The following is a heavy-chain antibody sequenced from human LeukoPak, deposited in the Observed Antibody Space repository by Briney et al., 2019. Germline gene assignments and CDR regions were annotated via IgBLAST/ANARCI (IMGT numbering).Heavy chain of an antibody. CDR3: ARASQYCGGDCYRPADAFDI. CDR1: GYTFTGYY. J-gene: IGHJ3*02. CDR2: INPNSGGT. D-gene: IGHD2-21*02. Sequence: ASVKVSCKASGYTFTGYYMHWVRQAPGQGLEWMGWINPNSGGTNYAQKFQGRVTMTRDTSISTAYMELSRLRSADTAVYYCARASQYCGGDCYRPADAFDIWGQGTMVTVSS. V-gene: IGHV1-2*02.